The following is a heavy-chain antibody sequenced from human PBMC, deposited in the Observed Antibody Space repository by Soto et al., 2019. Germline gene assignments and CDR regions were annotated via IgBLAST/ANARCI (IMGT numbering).Heavy chain of an antibody. J-gene: IGHJ4*02. CDR1: GYTFTSYY. V-gene: IGHV1-46*01. D-gene: IGHD6-19*01. CDR2: INPSGGST. Sequence: ASVKVSCKASGYTFTSYYMHWVRQAPGQGLEWMGIINPSGGSTSYAQKFQGRVTMTRDTSTSTVYMELSSLRSEDTAVYYCRIVGSYSSGWFYYFDYWGQGTLVTVS. CDR3: RIVGSYSSGWFYYFDY.